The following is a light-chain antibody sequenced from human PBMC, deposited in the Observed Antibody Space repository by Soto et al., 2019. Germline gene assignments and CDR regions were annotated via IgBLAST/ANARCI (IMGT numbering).Light chain of an antibody. CDR1: TSNIGSNP. CDR3: ASWDDSLNGAV. Sequence: QSVLAQPPSASGTPGQEVTISCSGSTSNIGSNPVNWYQQLPGTAPKLLMYSNNQRPSGVPDRFSGSKSGTSASLAISGLQSEDEADYYCASWDDSLNGAVFGGGTQLTVL. J-gene: IGLJ7*01. V-gene: IGLV1-44*01. CDR2: SNN.